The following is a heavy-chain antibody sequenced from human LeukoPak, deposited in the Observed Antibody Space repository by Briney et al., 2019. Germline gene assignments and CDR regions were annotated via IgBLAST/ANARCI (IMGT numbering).Heavy chain of an antibody. V-gene: IGHV4-59*01. D-gene: IGHD7-27*01. J-gene: IGHJ6*02. CDR3: ARGTGDLLYYYGMDV. Sequence: SETLSLTCTVSGGSISSYYWGWIRQPPGKGLEWIGYIYYSGSTNYNPSLKSRVTISVDTSKNQFSLKLSSVTAADTAVYYCARGTGDLLYYYGMDVWGQGTTVTVSS. CDR2: IYYSGST. CDR1: GGSISSYY.